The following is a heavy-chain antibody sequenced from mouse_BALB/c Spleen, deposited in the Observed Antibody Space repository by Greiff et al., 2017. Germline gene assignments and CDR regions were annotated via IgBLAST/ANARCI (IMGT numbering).Heavy chain of an antibody. V-gene: IGHV1-5*01. J-gene: IGHJ2*01. Sequence: EVQLQQSGTVLARPGASVKMSCKASGYTFTSYWMHWVKQRPGQGLEWIGAIYPGNSDTSYNQKFKGKAKLTAVTSTSTAYMELSSLTNEDSAVYYCTRGFYYGNSYYFDYWGQGTTLTVSS. CDR2: IYPGNSDT. D-gene: IGHD2-1*01. CDR3: TRGFYYGNSYYFDY. CDR1: GYTFTSYW.